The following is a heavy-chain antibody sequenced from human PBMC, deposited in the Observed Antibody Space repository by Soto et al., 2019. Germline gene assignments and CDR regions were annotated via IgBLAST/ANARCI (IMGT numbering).Heavy chain of an antibody. CDR3: ASPIVASPHDAFDI. J-gene: IGHJ3*02. D-gene: IGHD5-12*01. CDR1: GGTFSSYT. CDR2: IIPILGIA. Sequence: SVKVSCKASGGTFSSYTISWVRQAPGQGLEWMGRIIPILGIANYAQKFQGRVTITADKSTSTAYMELSSLRSEDTAVYYCASPIVASPHDAFDIWGQGTMVTVSS. V-gene: IGHV1-69*02.